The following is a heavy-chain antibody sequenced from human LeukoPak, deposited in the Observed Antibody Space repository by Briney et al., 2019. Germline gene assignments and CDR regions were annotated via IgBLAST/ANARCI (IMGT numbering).Heavy chain of an antibody. CDR2: IRYDGSNK. Sequence: PGGSLRLSCAASRFTFSSYGMHWVRQAPGKGLEWVAFIRYDGSNKYYADSVKGRFTISRDNAKNSLYLQMNSLRAEDTAVYYCARGDYGDFPTFDYWGQGTLVTVSS. CDR1: RFTFSSYG. D-gene: IGHD4-17*01. J-gene: IGHJ4*02. V-gene: IGHV3-30*02. CDR3: ARGDYGDFPTFDY.